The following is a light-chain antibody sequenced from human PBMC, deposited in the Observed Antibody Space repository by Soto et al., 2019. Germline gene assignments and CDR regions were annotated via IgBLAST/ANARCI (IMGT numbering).Light chain of an antibody. Sequence: IVFTQSPFTLSLSQRERATLSCRASQSVSSYLAWYQQKPGQAPRLLIYDASNRATGIPARFSGSGSGTDFTLTISSLEPEDFAVYYCQQRSNWPRGLTFGGGTKVDIK. CDR2: DAS. J-gene: IGKJ4*01. CDR1: QSVSSY. V-gene: IGKV3-11*01. CDR3: QQRSNWPRGLT.